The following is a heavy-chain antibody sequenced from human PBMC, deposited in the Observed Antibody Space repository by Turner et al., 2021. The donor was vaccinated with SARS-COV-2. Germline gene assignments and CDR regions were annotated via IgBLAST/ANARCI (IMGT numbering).Heavy chain of an antibody. J-gene: IGHJ5*02. Sequence: QLQPQESGPGRVKPSETLSLTCPVSGGSASSSNYYWGWNRHPPGKGLVWIVGCLYSGGTYYSPSLKGRVTISVDTSKNQFSLKLGSVTAADTAVYYCAPSPITMVRGVITFGWFDPWGQGTLVTVSS. CDR2: CLYSGGT. CDR3: APSPITMVRGVITFGWFDP. V-gene: IGHV4-39*01. D-gene: IGHD3-10*01. CDR1: GGSASSSNYY.